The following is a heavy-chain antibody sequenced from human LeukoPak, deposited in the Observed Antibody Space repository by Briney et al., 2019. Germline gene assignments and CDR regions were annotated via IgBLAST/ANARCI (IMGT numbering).Heavy chain of an antibody. V-gene: IGHV1-2*06. Sequence: ASVKVSCKASGYTFTGYHIHWVRQAPGQGLEWMGRIYPYSGGTNFAQKFQGRVTMTRDTSITTAYMDLSSLTPDGTAVYFCARDQGSLTRSWYTGYWGQGTQVTVSS. J-gene: IGHJ4*02. D-gene: IGHD6-13*01. CDR2: IYPYSGGT. CDR1: GYTFTGYH. CDR3: ARDQGSLTRSWYTGY.